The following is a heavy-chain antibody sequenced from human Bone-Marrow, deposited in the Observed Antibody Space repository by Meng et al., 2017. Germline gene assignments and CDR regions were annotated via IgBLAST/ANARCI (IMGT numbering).Heavy chain of an antibody. CDR3: ARVGECSGGSCSHRLFDN. CDR1: GGPISNADYY. D-gene: IGHD2-15*01. V-gene: IGHV4-30-4*08. J-gene: IGHJ4*02. CDR2: IYYSGST. Sequence: QVQLQESGPGPVKPSQTLPLTRTVFGGPISNADYYWSWIRQPPGKGLEWIGYIYYSGSTYYNPSLRSRVVISVDTSKNQFSLKLNAVSAADTAVYFCARVGECSGGSCSHRLFDNWGQGTLVTVSS.